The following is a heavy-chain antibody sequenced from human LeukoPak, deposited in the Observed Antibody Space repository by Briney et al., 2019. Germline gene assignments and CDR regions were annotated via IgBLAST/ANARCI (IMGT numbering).Heavy chain of an antibody. CDR1: GFIFSTYA. D-gene: IGHD2-8*01. Sequence: PGRSLRLSCAASGFIFSTYAMHWVRQAPGKGLEWVALISYDGRNKYYADSVKGRFTISRDNSKNTLYLQMNSLRAEDTAVYYCARETEWLDYWGQGTLVTVSS. CDR2: ISYDGRNK. J-gene: IGHJ4*02. V-gene: IGHV3-30*04. CDR3: ARETEWLDY.